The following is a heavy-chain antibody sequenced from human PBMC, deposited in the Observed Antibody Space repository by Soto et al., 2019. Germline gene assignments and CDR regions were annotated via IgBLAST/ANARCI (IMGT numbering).Heavy chain of an antibody. J-gene: IGHJ3*02. V-gene: IGHV4-59*08. Sequence: SETLSLTCTVSGGSIGSYYWSWIRQPPGKGLEWIGYIYYTASTTSYNPSLESRVTISVDTSKNQFSLKLSSVTAADTAVYYCARQTRITMIVVVITGHDAFDIWGQGTMVTVSS. CDR3: ARQTRITMIVVVITGHDAFDI. D-gene: IGHD3-22*01. CDR2: IYYTASTT. CDR1: GGSIGSYY.